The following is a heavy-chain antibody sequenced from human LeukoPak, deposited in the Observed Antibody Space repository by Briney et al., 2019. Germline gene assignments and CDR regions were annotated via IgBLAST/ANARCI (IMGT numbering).Heavy chain of an antibody. CDR1: GFTLSNNY. J-gene: IGHJ4*02. CDR3: ARDGDSGYDRFDY. D-gene: IGHD5-12*01. CDR2: IYSGGST. V-gene: IGHV3-53*04. Sequence: GSLRLSFAASGFTLSNNYMSWVRPAPGKGLEWVSVIYSGGSTYYADSVKGRFTISRHNSKNTLYLQMNSLRAEDTAVYYCARDGDSGYDRFDYWGQGTLVTVSS.